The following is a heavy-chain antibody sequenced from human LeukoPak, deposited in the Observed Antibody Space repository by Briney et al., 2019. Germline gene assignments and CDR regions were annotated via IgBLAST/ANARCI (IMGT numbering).Heavy chain of an antibody. V-gene: IGHV3-43*02. CDR1: GFTFDDYA. J-gene: IGHJ4*02. Sequence: GGSLRLSCAASGFTFDDYAMHWVRQAPRKDLEWVSLISGNGLSTYYADSVKGRFTISRDNNKNSLSLQMNSLRTEDTALYYCAKAGRGYSYNDYWGQGTLVTVSS. CDR3: AKAGRGYSYNDY. D-gene: IGHD5-18*01. CDR2: ISGNGLST.